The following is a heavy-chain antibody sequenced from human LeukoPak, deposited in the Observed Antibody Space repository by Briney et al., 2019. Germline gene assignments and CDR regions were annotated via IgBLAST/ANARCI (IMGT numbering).Heavy chain of an antibody. Sequence: ASVKVSCKASGYTFTSYDINWVRQAPGQGLEWMGWMNPNSGNTGYAQKFQGRVTMTRNTSISTAYMELSSLRSEDTAVYYCARETAYDILTRAPFYYYGMDVWGQGTTVTVSS. CDR3: ARETAYDILTRAPFYYYGMDV. J-gene: IGHJ6*02. CDR2: MNPNSGNT. CDR1: GYTFTSYD. V-gene: IGHV1-8*01. D-gene: IGHD3-9*01.